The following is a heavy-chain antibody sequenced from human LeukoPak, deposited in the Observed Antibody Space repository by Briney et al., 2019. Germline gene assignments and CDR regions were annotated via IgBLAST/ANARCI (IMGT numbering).Heavy chain of an antibody. CDR1: EFTFTNYG. D-gene: IGHD3-9*01. CDR2: ISYDGSNK. Sequence: GGSLRLSCTASEFTFTNYGMHWVRQAPGKGLEWVAVISYDGSNKYYADSVKGRFTISRDNSKNTLYLQMNSLRAEDTAVYYCARTTTRGYDILTGYYIYWGQGTLVTVSS. CDR3: ARTTTRGYDILTGYYIY. V-gene: IGHV3-30-3*01. J-gene: IGHJ4*02.